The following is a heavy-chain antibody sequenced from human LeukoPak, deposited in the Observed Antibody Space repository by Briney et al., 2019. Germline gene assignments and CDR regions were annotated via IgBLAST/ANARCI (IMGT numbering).Heavy chain of an antibody. D-gene: IGHD6-19*01. CDR1: GFIVNTNY. Sequence: GGSLRLSCAASGFIVNTNYMAWIRQAPGKGLEWVSYISSSGSTIYYADSVKGRFTISRDNAKNSLYLQMNSLRAEDTAVYYCARRDSSGWYYFDYWGQGTLVTVSS. CDR2: ISSSGSTI. J-gene: IGHJ4*02. V-gene: IGHV3-11*04. CDR3: ARRDSSGWYYFDY.